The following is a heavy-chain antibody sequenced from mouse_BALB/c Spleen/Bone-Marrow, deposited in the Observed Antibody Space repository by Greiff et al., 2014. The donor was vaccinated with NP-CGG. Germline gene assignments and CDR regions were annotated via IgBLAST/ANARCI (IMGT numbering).Heavy chain of an antibody. V-gene: IGHV3-1*02. CDR1: GYSITSGYS. J-gene: IGHJ4*01. Sequence: VQLQQSGPDLVKPSQSLSLTCTVTGYSITSGYSWHWIRQFPGNKLEWMGYIHYSGITVYNPSLRSRLSIARDTYKSQFFLQXXXXXXEDTATYYCARFAGTPYTMDYWGQGTSVTVSS. D-gene: IGHD4-1*01. CDR3: ARFAGTPYTMDY. CDR2: IHYSGIT.